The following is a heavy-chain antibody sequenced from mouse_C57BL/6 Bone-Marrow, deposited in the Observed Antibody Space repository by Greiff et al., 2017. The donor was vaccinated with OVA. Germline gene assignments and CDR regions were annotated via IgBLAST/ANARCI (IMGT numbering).Heavy chain of an antibody. CDR3: ARECNYWYFDV. Sequence: QVQLQQPWAELVKPGASVKLSCKASGYTFTSYWMHWVKQRPGQGLEWIGMIHPNSGSTNYNEKFKSKATLTVDKSSSTAYMQLSSLTSEDSAVYYCARECNYWYFDVWGTGTTVTVSS. CDR1: GYTFTSYW. CDR2: IHPNSGST. V-gene: IGHV1-64*01. J-gene: IGHJ1*03.